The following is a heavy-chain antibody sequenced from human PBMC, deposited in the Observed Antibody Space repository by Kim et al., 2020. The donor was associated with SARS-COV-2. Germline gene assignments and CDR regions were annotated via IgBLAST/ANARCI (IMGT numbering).Heavy chain of an antibody. CDR1: GGTFTSYA. V-gene: IGHV1-69*13. J-gene: IGHJ3*02. D-gene: IGHD3-22*01. CDR3: AGALYYYDSSGYVSAFDI. Sequence: SVKVSCKASGGTFTSYAISWVRQAPGQGLEWMGGIIPIFGTANYAQKFQGRVTITADESTSTAYMELSSLRSEDTAVYYCAGALYYYDSSGYVSAFDIWGQGTMVTVSS. CDR2: IIPIFGTA.